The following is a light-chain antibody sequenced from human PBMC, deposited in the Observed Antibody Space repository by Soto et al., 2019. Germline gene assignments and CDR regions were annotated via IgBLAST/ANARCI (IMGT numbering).Light chain of an antibody. V-gene: IGLV3-1*01. J-gene: IGLJ2*01. Sequence: SYELTQSPSVSVSPGQTASITCSGDKLENRYACWYQQKPGQSPVVVIYENSERPSGIPERFSASKSGNTATLTISGTQAMDEADYYCQAWDTSTEVFGGGTKVTVL. CDR2: ENS. CDR1: KLENRY. CDR3: QAWDTSTEV.